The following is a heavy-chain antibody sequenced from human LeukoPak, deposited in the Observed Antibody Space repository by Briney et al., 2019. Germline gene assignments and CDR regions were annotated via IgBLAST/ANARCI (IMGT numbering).Heavy chain of an antibody. D-gene: IGHD2-2*01. J-gene: IGHJ6*03. CDR2: ISGSGDST. CDR3: AKVHIPRPYCNITSCPLYYYYYMDV. V-gene: IGHV3-23*01. CDR1: GFTFHTYA. Sequence: PGGSLRLSCAASGFTFHTYAINWVRQAPGKGLEWVSGISGSGDSTYYADSVKGRFTISRDTSKKTLYLQMNSLRAEDTAVYYCAKVHIPRPYCNITSCPLYYYYYMDVWGKGTTVTVSS.